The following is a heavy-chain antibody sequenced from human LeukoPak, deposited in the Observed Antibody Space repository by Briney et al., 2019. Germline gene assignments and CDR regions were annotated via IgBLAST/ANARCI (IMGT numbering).Heavy chain of an antibody. CDR2: IRSKANSYAT. CDR3: TRPVCSGGSCGVFDY. D-gene: IGHD2-15*01. CDR1: GFTFSGSA. Sequence: GESLRLSCAASGFTFSGSAMHWVRQASGKGLEWVGRIRSKANSYATAYAASVKGRFTISRDDSKNTAYLQMNSLKTEDTAVYYCTRPVCSGGSCGVFDYWGQGTLVTVSS. V-gene: IGHV3-73*01. J-gene: IGHJ4*02.